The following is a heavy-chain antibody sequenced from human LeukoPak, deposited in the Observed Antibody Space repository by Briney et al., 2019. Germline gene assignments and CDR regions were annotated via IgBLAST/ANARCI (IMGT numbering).Heavy chain of an antibody. V-gene: IGHV1-18*01. CDR3: ARVSKGYCGGYCYSDY. D-gene: IGHD2-21*02. CDR1: GYTFTSYG. Sequence: GASVKVSCKASGYTFTSYGINWVRQAPGQGLEWMGWISAYNGDTNYAQKLQGRVTMTRDTSITTAYMDLSSLRSDDTALYYCARVSKGYCGGYCYSDYWGQGTLVTVSS. CDR2: ISAYNGDT. J-gene: IGHJ4*02.